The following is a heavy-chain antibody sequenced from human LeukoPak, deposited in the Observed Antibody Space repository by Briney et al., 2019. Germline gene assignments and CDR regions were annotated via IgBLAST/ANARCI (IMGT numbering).Heavy chain of an antibody. J-gene: IGHJ4*02. Sequence: ASVKVSCKASGYTFTGYYMHWVRQAPGQGLAWMGWINPNSGGTNYAQKFQGRVTMTRDTSISTAYMELSRLRSDDTAVYYCARDLRPGLVAFDYWGQGTLVTVSS. CDR3: ARDLRPGLVAFDY. CDR2: INPNSGGT. CDR1: GYTFTGYY. D-gene: IGHD2-8*02. V-gene: IGHV1-2*02.